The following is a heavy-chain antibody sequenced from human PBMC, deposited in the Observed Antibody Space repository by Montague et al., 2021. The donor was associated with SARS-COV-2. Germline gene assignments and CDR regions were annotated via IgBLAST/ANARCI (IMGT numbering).Heavy chain of an antibody. J-gene: IGHJ4*02. CDR1: GGSFSDYY. CDR2: INHRGTS. Sequence: SETLSLTCAVYGGSFSDYYWCWIRQHPGKGLEWMGEINHRGTSKYNKSLKSRVSISLDTSTNQFSLYLSSVTAADTAVYYCARGRQHFNMIVVVMTGGEYYFDYWGQGTLVTVSS. V-gene: IGHV4-34*01. CDR3: ARGRQHFNMIVVVMTGGEYYFDY. D-gene: IGHD3-22*01.